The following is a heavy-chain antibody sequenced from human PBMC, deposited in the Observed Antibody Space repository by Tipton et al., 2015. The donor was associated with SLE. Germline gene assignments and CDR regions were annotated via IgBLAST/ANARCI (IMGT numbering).Heavy chain of an antibody. CDR2: IFYSGTT. Sequence: TLSLTCSVSGDSISRSTYYWGWIRQPPGKEPEWIGSIFYSGTTYYDPSLKSRVTISVDKSKNHLSLNLRSVTAADTAVYYCARLSAQGAWGAVDYWGQGLLVAVSS. CDR1: GDSISRSTYY. J-gene: IGHJ4*02. CDR3: ARLSAQGAWGAVDY. D-gene: IGHD3-16*01. V-gene: IGHV4-39*02.